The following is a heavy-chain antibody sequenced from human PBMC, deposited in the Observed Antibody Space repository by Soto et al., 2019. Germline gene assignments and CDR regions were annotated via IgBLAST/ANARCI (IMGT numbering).Heavy chain of an antibody. D-gene: IGHD6-6*01. CDR2: MYHSGIT. CDR1: GYSIRSGYF. Sequence: SETLSLTCAVSGYSIRSGYFWGWIRQPPGKGLEWIGSMYHSGITYYNLSLKSRATISVDTSKNQLSLKLSSATAADTAVYYCARSMYSTSAQLYYGMDVWGQGTTVTVSS. CDR3: ARSMYSTSAQLYYGMDV. V-gene: IGHV4-38-2*01. J-gene: IGHJ6*02.